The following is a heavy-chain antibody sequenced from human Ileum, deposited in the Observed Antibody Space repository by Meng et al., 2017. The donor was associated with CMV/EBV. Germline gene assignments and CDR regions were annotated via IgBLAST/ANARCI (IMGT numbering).Heavy chain of an antibody. CDR1: GFTFSRFG. Sequence: GGSLRLSCAASGFTFSRFGMHWVRQAPGKGLEWVAFIRDDGNDEYYVDSVKGRFTISRENSKTTLYLRMNNLRPEDTALYYCTREGVEPALTSGFDIWGQGAMVTVSS. D-gene: IGHD3-3*01. J-gene: IGHJ3*02. V-gene: IGHV3-30*02. CDR3: TREGVEPALTSGFDI. CDR2: IRDDGNDE.